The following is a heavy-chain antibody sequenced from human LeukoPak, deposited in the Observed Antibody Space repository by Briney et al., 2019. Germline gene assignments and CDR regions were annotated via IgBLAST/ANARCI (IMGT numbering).Heavy chain of an antibody. J-gene: IGHJ4*02. CDR2: IASSGLNT. CDR3: AKDAYDSGTYSPYFHY. V-gene: IGHV3-23*01. D-gene: IGHD3-10*01. Sequence: PGGSLRLSCAASGFTFSNAWMSWVRQAPGKGLEWVSLIASSGLNTYYADSVRGRFTISRDNSKDTLYLQVNSLRAEDTAVYYCAKDAYDSGTYSPYFHYWGQGTLVTIPS. CDR1: GFTFSNAW.